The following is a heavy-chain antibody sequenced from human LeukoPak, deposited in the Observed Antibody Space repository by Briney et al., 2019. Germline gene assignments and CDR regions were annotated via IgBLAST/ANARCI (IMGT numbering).Heavy chain of an antibody. Sequence: GGSLRLSCAASGFTFKHAWMSWVRQAPGKGLEWVGRIKSKTNGGTTDYAAPVKGRFTISRDDSKNTLYLQMNSLKTEVTAVYYCTWVGARYYFDYWGQGTLVTVSS. D-gene: IGHD1-26*01. CDR3: TWVGARYYFDY. J-gene: IGHJ4*02. V-gene: IGHV3-15*01. CDR1: GFTFKHAW. CDR2: IKSKTNGGTT.